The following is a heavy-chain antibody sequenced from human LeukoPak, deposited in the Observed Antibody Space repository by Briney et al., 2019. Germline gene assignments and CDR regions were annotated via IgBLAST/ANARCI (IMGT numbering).Heavy chain of an antibody. CDR3: ARSILRYFDYFDY. Sequence: GESLEISCKGSGYDFTSHWIGWVRQMPGKGLEWMGIIYPGDSDTRYSPSFQGQVTISADKSISTAYLQWSSLKASDTAVYYCARSILRYFDYFDYWGQGTLVTVSS. CDR2: IYPGDSDT. V-gene: IGHV5-51*01. CDR1: GYDFTSHW. J-gene: IGHJ4*02. D-gene: IGHD3-9*01.